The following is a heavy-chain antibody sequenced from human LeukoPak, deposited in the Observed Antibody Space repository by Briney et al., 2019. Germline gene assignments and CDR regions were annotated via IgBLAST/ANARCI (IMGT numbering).Heavy chain of an antibody. V-gene: IGHV4-59*08. CDR3: ARRPTQDYGDFNWFDP. Sequence: SETLSLTCTVSGGSISRYYWSWIRQPPGKGLEWIGYIYYSGSTNYNPSLKSRVTISVDTSKNQFSLKLSSVTAADTAVYYCARRPTQDYGDFNWFDPWGQGTLVTVTS. CDR2: IYYSGST. CDR1: GGSISRYY. J-gene: IGHJ5*02. D-gene: IGHD4-17*01.